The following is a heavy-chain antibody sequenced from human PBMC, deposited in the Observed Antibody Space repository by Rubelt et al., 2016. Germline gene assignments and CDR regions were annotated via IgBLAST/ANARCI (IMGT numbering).Heavy chain of an antibody. CDR3: AKDWWTDTAMDY. V-gene: IGHV3-11*06. D-gene: IGHD5-18*01. CDR1: GFTFSDYY. J-gene: IGHJ4*02. CDR2: ISDSGSYP. Sequence: GGLVKPGGSLRLSCAASGFTFSDYYMSWIRQAPGMGLEWVAYISDSGSYPKYAGSVKGRFTISRDHSKNTLYLQMNSLRAEDTAVYYCAKDWWTDTAMDYWGQGTLVTVSS.